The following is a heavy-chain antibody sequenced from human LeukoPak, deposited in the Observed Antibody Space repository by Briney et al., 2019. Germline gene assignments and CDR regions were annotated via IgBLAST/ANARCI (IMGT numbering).Heavy chain of an antibody. D-gene: IGHD5-24*01. CDR2: ISSGSTYR. J-gene: IGHJ4*02. CDR3: ARYSERRDGFSLYFFDY. V-gene: IGHV3-21*01. CDR1: GFTFNTYT. Sequence: GGSLRLSCTASGFTFNTYTMNWVRQAPGKGLEWVSSISSGSTYRYYADSVKGRFTISRDNAENSLFLQMLSLRAEDTALYYCARYSERRDGFSLYFFDYWGRGTLVTVSS.